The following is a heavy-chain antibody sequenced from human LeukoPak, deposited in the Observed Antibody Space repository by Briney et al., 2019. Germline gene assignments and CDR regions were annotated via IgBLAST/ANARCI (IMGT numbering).Heavy chain of an antibody. CDR1: GGSISSSSYY. CDR3: ARVLDYYDSTFDAFDI. D-gene: IGHD3-22*01. V-gene: IGHV4-39*07. J-gene: IGHJ3*02. Sequence: SETLSLTCTVSGGSISSSSYYWGWIRQPPGKGLEWIGSIYYSGSTYYNPSLKSRVTISVDTSKNQFSLKLSSVTAADTAVYYCARVLDYYDSTFDAFDIWGQGTMVTVSS. CDR2: IYYSGST.